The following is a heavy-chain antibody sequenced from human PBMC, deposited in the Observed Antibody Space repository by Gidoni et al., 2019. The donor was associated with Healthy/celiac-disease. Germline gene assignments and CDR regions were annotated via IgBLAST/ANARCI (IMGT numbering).Heavy chain of an antibody. CDR3: ARGNYYGSGSYSNYFDY. CDR2: INHSGST. J-gene: IGHJ4*02. CDR1: VGSFSGYY. V-gene: IGHV4-34*01. D-gene: IGHD3-10*01. Sequence: QVQLQQWGAGLLKPSDTLSPTCAVYVGSFSGYYWSWIRQPPGKGLEWIGEINHSGSTNYNPSLKSRVTISVDTSKNQFSLKLSSVTAADTAVYYCARGNYYGSGSYSNYFDYWGQGTLVTVSS.